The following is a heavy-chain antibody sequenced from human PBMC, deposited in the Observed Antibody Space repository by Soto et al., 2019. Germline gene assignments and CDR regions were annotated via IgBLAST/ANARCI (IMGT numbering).Heavy chain of an antibody. CDR2: ISGSGGST. CDR1: GFTFSSYA. V-gene: IGHV3-23*01. J-gene: IGHJ5*01. D-gene: IGHD6-19*01. CDR3: AKDPGSSGWYDC. Sequence: EVQLLESGGGLVQPGGSLRLSCSASGFTFSSYAMSWVRQAPGKGLEWVSAISGSGGSTYYADSVKGRFTISRDNSKNTLYLQMNSLRAEDTAVYYCAKDPGSSGWYDCWGQGTLVTVSS.